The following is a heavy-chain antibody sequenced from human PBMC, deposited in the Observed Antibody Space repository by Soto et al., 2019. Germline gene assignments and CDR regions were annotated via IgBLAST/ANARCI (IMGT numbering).Heavy chain of an antibody. CDR3: ARSPFEAFYDSSGDRYFDL. Sequence: SVKVSCKASGGTFSSYAISWVRQAPGQGLEWMGGIIPIFGTANYAQKFQGRVTITADKSTSTAYMELSSLRSEDTAVYYCARSPFEAFYDSSGDRYFDLWGRGTLVTVSS. J-gene: IGHJ2*01. CDR1: GGTFSSYA. CDR2: IIPIFGTA. D-gene: IGHD3-22*01. V-gene: IGHV1-69*06.